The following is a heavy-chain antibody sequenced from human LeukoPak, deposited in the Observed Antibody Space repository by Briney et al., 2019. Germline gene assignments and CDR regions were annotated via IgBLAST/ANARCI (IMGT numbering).Heavy chain of an antibody. Sequence: GASVKVSCKASGYSFISFGISWVRQAPGQGLQWIGFISPYNGNTNYAQKLQGRVTMTTDTSTSTAYVELRSLRSDDTAVYYCARSRPRIAVAGTRDAFDIWGQGTMVTVSS. V-gene: IGHV1-18*01. J-gene: IGHJ3*02. D-gene: IGHD6-19*01. CDR1: GYSFISFG. CDR2: ISPYNGNT. CDR3: ARSRPRIAVAGTRDAFDI.